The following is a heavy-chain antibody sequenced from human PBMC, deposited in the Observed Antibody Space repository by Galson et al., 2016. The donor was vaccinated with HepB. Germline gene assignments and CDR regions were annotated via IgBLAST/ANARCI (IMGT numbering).Heavy chain of an antibody. Sequence: SLRLSCAASGFIFDDYAMRWVRQAPGRGLEWVSGISWNSDTIGYADSVKGRFTISRDNAKNSLFLQMNSLRVEDTALYYCAKDWYDSSGYYDYWGQGTLVTVSS. D-gene: IGHD3-22*01. CDR3: AKDWYDSSGYYDY. CDR1: GFIFDDYA. CDR2: ISWNSDTI. V-gene: IGHV3-9*01. J-gene: IGHJ4*02.